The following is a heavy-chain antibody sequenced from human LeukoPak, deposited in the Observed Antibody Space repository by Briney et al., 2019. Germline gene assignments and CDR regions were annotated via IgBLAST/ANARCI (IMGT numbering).Heavy chain of an antibody. CDR1: GGSINNYY. D-gene: IGHD1-26*01. CDR2: IYTSGHT. J-gene: IGHJ4*02. Sequence: PPETLSLTCTVSGGSINNYYWTWIRQPVGKGLDWIGRIYTSGHTKYHPSLESRVTISIDMSKNHFSLRLSSVTAADTAIYYCARAIKVGAIDYWGQGTLVTVSS. CDR3: ARAIKVGAIDY. V-gene: IGHV4-4*07.